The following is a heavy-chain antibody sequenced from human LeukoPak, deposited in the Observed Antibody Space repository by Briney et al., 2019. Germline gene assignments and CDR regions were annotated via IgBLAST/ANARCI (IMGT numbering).Heavy chain of an antibody. Sequence: GGSLRLSCAASGFTFRSYGMNWVRPAPGKGVEWLSDLSNTGNKHYAQSVKGRFTISRDNAKSSLYLQMDGLRAEDTAVYYCARRGDSPMIGDHWGQGILVTVAS. D-gene: IGHD3-10*02. CDR3: ARRGDSPMIGDH. J-gene: IGHJ4*02. CDR2: LSNTGNK. CDR1: GFTFRSYG. V-gene: IGHV3-48*01.